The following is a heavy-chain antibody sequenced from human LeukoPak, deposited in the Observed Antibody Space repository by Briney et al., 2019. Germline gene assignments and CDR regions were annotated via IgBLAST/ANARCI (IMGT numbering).Heavy chain of an antibody. Sequence: ASVKVSCKASGGTFSSYAISWVRQAPGQGLEWMGGIIPIFGTTNYAQKFRGRVTITADKSTRTAYMELSSLRSEDTAVYYCARKGASDYWGQGTLVTVSS. V-gene: IGHV1-69*06. CDR2: IIPIFGTT. J-gene: IGHJ4*02. CDR1: GGTFSSYA. CDR3: ARKGASDY.